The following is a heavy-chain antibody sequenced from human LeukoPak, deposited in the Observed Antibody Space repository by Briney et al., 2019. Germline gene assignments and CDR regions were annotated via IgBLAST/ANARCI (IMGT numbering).Heavy chain of an antibody. D-gene: IGHD5-24*01. CDR3: AIQRWLQSGTINYFEY. V-gene: IGHV3-23*01. CDR2: ISGNGVDT. J-gene: IGHJ4*02. Sequence: GGSLRLSCAASGFTFSSYAMSWVRQAPGKGLEWVSAISGNGVDTYYADSVKGRFTISRDNSKNTLYLQMNSLRPDDTAVYYCAIQRWLQSGTINYFEYWGQGTLVTVSS. CDR1: GFTFSSYA.